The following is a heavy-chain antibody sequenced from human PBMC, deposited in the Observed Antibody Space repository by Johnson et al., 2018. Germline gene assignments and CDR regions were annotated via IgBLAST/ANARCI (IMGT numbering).Heavy chain of an antibody. D-gene: IGHD3-3*01. V-gene: IGHV3-7*01. J-gene: IGHJ6*03. Sequence: EVQLLESGGGLVQPGGSLRLSCEGSGFTFDNYGMRWIRRAPGRGLEWVADIRQAGNQKYYLESVKGRFTISRDNGKKSVYLQMNSLRVEDTAVYYSARGSHWSGVVYYYYYYMDVWGPGTTVNVAS. CDR2: IRQAGNQK. CDR3: ARGSHWSGVVYYYYYYMDV. CDR1: GFTFDNYG.